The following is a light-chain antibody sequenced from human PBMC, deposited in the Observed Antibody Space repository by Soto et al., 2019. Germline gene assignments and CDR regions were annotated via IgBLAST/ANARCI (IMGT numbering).Light chain of an antibody. CDR2: AAS. CDR1: QGISNY. V-gene: IGKV1-27*01. Sequence: DIQMTQSPSSLSASVGDRVTITCRASQGISNYLAWYQQKPGKVPKLLIYAASTLQSGVPSRFSGSGSGTDFTLTVSRLQPEDVATYSWQKYNSSPTFGQGTRLEIK. J-gene: IGKJ5*01. CDR3: QKYNSSPT.